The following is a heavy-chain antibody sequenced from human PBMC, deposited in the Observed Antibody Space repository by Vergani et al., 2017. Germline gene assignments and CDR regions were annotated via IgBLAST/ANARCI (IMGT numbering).Heavy chain of an antibody. V-gene: IGHV4-59*01. CDR1: GGSISSYY. CDR3: AREPASSSWYVGWYFDL. CDR2: IYYSGST. J-gene: IGHJ2*01. D-gene: IGHD6-13*01. Sequence: QVQLQESGPGLVKPSETLSLTCTVSGGSISSYYWSWIRQPPGKGLEWIGYIYYSGSTNYNPSLKSRVTISVDTSKTQFSLKLSSVTAADTAVYYCAREPASSSWYVGWYFDLWGRGTLVTVSS.